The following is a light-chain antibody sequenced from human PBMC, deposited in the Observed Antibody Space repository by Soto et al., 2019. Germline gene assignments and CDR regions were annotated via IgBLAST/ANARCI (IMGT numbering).Light chain of an antibody. CDR2: AAS. CDR3: LQHFNFSWT. Sequence: DIQMTQSPSSLSASVGDRVTITCRASQSISSYLNWYQQKPGKAPKLLIYAASSLQSGVPSRFSGGGSGTDFTLTISSLQPEDFATYYCLQHFNFSWTFGQGTKVDI. J-gene: IGKJ1*01. CDR1: QSISSY. V-gene: IGKV1-39*01.